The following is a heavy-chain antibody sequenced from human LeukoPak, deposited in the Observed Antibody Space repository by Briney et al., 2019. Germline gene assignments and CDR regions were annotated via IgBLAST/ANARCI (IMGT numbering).Heavy chain of an antibody. CDR2: ISSSGSTI. CDR1: GFTFSSYE. Sequence: GGSLRLSCAASGFTFSSYEMNWVRQAPGKGLEWVSYISSSGSTIYYADSVKGRFTISRDNAKNSLYLQMNSLRAEDTAVYYCARVMADIVVVPAAMLFDPWEQGTLVTVSS. V-gene: IGHV3-48*03. CDR3: ARVMADIVVVPAAMLFDP. J-gene: IGHJ5*02. D-gene: IGHD2-2*01.